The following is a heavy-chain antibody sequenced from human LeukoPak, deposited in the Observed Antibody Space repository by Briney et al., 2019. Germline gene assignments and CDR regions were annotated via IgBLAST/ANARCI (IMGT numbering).Heavy chain of an antibody. Sequence: SETLPLTCTVSGGSISSYYWSWIRQPPGKGLEWIGYIYYTGSTNYNPSLKSRVTISVDTSKNQFSLKLSSVTAADTAVYYCARGALISYSYGPFDYWGQGTLVTVSS. CDR3: ARGALISYSYGPFDY. D-gene: IGHD5-18*01. J-gene: IGHJ4*02. CDR1: GGSISSYY. V-gene: IGHV4-59*01. CDR2: IYYTGST.